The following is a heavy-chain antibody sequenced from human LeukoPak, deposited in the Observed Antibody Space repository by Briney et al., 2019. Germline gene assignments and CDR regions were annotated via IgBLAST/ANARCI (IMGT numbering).Heavy chain of an antibody. J-gene: IGHJ4*02. V-gene: IGHV3-53*01. CDR1: GFTVSSNY. CDR2: IYSGGST. D-gene: IGHD3-3*01. Sequence: GGSLRLSCAASGFTVSSNYMSWVRQAPGKGLEWVSVIYSGGSTYYADSVKGRFTISRDNSKNTLYLQMNSLRAEDTAVYYCTRDHTYDFWSGYWDYWGQGTLVTVSS. CDR3: TRDHTYDFWSGYWDY.